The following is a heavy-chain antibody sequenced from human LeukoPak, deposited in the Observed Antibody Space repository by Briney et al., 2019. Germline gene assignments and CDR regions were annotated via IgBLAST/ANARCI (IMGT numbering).Heavy chain of an antibody. CDR1: GFTFSSYA. V-gene: IGHV3-23*01. CDR2: ISGGDGGT. D-gene: IGHD4-17*01. J-gene: IGHJ4*02. CDR3: ARSGTTVTYFDY. Sequence: PGGSLRLSCAASGFTFSSYAMGWVRQAPGKGLEWVSAISGGDGGTYYADSVKGRFTISRDKSKHTLFLQMNSLRAEDTAVYYCARSGTTVTYFDYWGQGTLVTVSS.